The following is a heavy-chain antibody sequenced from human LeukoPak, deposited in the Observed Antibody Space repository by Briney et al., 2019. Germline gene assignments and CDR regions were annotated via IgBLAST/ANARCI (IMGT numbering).Heavy chain of an antibody. CDR2: INPNSGGT. J-gene: IGHJ6*03. Sequence: ASVKVSCKASGYTFTGYYMHWVRQAPGQGLEWMGWINPNSGGTNYAQKFQGRVTMTRDTSISTAYMELSRLRSDDTAVYCCARASRLIRYYYYYMDVWGKGTTVTVSS. CDR3: ARASRLIRYYYYYMDV. V-gene: IGHV1-2*02. D-gene: IGHD2-8*01. CDR1: GYTFTGYY.